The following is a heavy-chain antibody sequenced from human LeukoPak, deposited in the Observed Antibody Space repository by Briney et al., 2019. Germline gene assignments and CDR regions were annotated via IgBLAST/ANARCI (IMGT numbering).Heavy chain of an antibody. CDR2: ISAYNGNT. CDR3: ARSGSHNYYYYGMDV. D-gene: IGHD1-26*01. CDR1: GYTFTNYG. V-gene: IGHV1-18*01. J-gene: IGHJ6*02. Sequence: GASVNVSCKASGYTFTNYGISWVRQAPGQGLEWMGWISAYNGNTKYAQKFQSRVTMTTDTSTNTVNMELRSLRSDDTAVFYCARSGSHNYYYYGMDVWGQGTTVIVSS.